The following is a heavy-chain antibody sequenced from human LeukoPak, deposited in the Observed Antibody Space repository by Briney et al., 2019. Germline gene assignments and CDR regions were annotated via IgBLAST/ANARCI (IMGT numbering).Heavy chain of an antibody. CDR2: IWYDGSNK. CDR3: ARAREYYYDGSGQDY. J-gene: IGHJ4*02. V-gene: IGHV3-33*01. D-gene: IGHD3-22*01. Sequence: PGGSLRLSCAASGFTFSSYGMHWVRQAPGKRLEWVAVIWYDGSNKYYADSVKGRFTISRDNSKNTLYLQMNSLRAEDTAVYYCARAREYYYDGSGQDYWGQGTLVTVSS. CDR1: GFTFSSYG.